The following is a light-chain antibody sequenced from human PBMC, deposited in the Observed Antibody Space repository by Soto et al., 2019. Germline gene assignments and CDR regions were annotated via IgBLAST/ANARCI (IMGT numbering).Light chain of an antibody. V-gene: IGLV2-14*01. CDR3: TSYASNNSYV. CDR2: EVS. Sequence: QSVLTHPASVSGSPGQSITISCSGTSSDVGRYNYVSWYQQHPGKAPKLMIYEVSNRPSGVSHRFSGSKSGNTASLTISWLQAEDEADYYCTSYASNNSYVFGPGTRGTVL. J-gene: IGLJ1*01. CDR1: SSDVGRYNY.